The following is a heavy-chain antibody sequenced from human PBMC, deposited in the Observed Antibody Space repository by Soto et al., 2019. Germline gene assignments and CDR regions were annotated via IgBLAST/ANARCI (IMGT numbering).Heavy chain of an antibody. V-gene: IGHV4-39*01. Sequence: LSLTCTVSGGSVSSSIYYWGWIRQPPRKGLEWIGSIYYSGSTYYNPSLKSRVTISLDTSKNQFSLRLNSVTAADAALYYCAAGDYSGSGTYYNGWFDSWGQGTLVTVSS. CDR2: IYYSGST. CDR1: GGSVSSSIYY. CDR3: AAGDYSGSGTYYNGWFDS. J-gene: IGHJ5*01. D-gene: IGHD3-10*01.